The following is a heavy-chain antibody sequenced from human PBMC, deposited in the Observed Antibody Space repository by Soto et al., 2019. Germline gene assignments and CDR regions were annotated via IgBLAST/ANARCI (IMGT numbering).Heavy chain of an antibody. D-gene: IGHD1-1*01. CDR2: IYWNSNKI. CDR3: AKRHTTVATPANYFDY. Sequence: GGSLRLSCVVSGFNFEDRAMHWVRQVPGKGLEWVSGIYWNSNKIDYADSVKGRFTISRDDSKNTLYLQMNSLRAEDTAVYYCAKRHTTVATPANYFDYWGQGTLVTVSS. V-gene: IGHV3-9*01. CDR1: GFNFEDRA. J-gene: IGHJ4*02.